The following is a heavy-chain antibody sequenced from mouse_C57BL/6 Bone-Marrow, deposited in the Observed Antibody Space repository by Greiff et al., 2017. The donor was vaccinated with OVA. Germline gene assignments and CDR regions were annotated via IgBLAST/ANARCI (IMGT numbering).Heavy chain of an antibody. J-gene: IGHJ2*01. CDR3: AREGGYYYGPPDY. CDR1: GISITTGNYR. CDR2: IYYSGTI. Sequence: EVKLQESGPGLVKPSQTVFLTCTVTGISITTGNYRWSWIRQFPGNKLEWIGYIYYSGTITYNPSLTRRTTITRDTPKNQFFLEMNSLTAEDTATYYCAREGGYYYGPPDYWGQGTTLTVSS. V-gene: IGHV3-5*01. D-gene: IGHD1-1*01.